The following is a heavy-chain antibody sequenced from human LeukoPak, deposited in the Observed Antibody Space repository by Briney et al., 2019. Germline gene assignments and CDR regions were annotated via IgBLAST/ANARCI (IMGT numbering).Heavy chain of an antibody. CDR3: ARDLSSSWYGIDY. CDR1: GGSFSGYY. V-gene: IGHV4-34*01. Sequence: SETLSLTCAVYGGSFSGYYWSWIRQPPGKGLEWIGEINHSGSTNYNPSLKSRVTIPVDTSKNQFSLKLSSVTAADTAVYYCARDLSSSWYGIDYWGQGTLVTVSS. D-gene: IGHD6-13*01. CDR2: INHSGST. J-gene: IGHJ4*02.